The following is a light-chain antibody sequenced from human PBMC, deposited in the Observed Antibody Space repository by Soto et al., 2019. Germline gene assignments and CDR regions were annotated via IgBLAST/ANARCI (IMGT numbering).Light chain of an antibody. CDR1: ERIYSAY. Sequence: EFVLTQSPGTLSLYRGERATLSCRASERIYSAYLGWYQQKPGHAPRLLIYGTSSRATGIPDRFSGSGSGTDFTLTISRLEPEDFAVYYCQQYGNSPITFGQGTRLEIK. CDR3: QQYGNSPIT. V-gene: IGKV3-20*01. CDR2: GTS. J-gene: IGKJ5*01.